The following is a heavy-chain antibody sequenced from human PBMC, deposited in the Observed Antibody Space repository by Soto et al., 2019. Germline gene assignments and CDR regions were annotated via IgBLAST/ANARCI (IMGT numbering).Heavy chain of an antibody. V-gene: IGHV4-30-4*01. Sequence: QLQLRESGPGLVKPSETLSLTCTVSGGSISGGVGGLYYWSWIRQPPGKGLEWIGYIYDSGSTYYNPALKSRVTISVDTCKNQFSLRLSSFTAVDTAVYYCAREVIPLTTDWYFDLWGRGTLVTVSS. CDR1: GGSISGGVGGLYY. CDR2: IYDSGST. J-gene: IGHJ2*01. CDR3: AREVIPLTTDWYFDL. D-gene: IGHD4-17*01.